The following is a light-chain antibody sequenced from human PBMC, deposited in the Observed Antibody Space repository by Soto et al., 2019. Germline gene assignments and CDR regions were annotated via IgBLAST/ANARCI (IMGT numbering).Light chain of an antibody. Sequence: EIVLTQSPGTLSLSPGERATLSCRASQSVSSSYLAWYQQKPDQAPRPLIYGASSRPIGIPARFSGSGSGTDFTRPISRLEPADFALYYCQQYGSSPCTFGQGTTWESK. CDR3: QQYGSSPCT. J-gene: IGKJ1*01. CDR2: GAS. CDR1: QSVSSSY. V-gene: IGKV3-20*01.